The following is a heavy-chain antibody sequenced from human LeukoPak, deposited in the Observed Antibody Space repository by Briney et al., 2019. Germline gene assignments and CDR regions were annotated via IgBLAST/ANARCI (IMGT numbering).Heavy chain of an antibody. CDR3: ARVVGATRTLDY. D-gene: IGHD1-26*01. Sequence: ASVKVSCKASGGTFSSYAISWVRQAPGQGLEWMGGIIPIFGTANYAQKFQGRVTITADESTSTAYMELSSLRSEDTAGYYCARVVGATRTLDYWGQGTLVTVSS. CDR1: GGTFSSYA. V-gene: IGHV1-69*13. CDR2: IIPIFGTA. J-gene: IGHJ4*02.